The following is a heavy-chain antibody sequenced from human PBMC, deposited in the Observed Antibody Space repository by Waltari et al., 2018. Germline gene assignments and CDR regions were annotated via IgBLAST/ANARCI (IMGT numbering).Heavy chain of an antibody. J-gene: IGHJ5*02. CDR2: INHSGST. CDR3: ARASGITMVRGVITKFDP. CDR1: GGSFSGYY. D-gene: IGHD3-10*01. V-gene: IGHV4-34*01. Sequence: QVQLQQWGAGLLKPSETLSLTCAVYGGSFSGYYWSWIRQPPGKGLEWIGEINHSGSTNYNPSLKSRVTISVDTSKNQFSLKLSSVTAADTAVYYCARASGITMVRGVITKFDPWGQGTLVTVSS.